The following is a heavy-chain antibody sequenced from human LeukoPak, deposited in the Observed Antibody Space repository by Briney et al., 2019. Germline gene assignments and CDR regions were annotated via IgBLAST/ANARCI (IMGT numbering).Heavy chain of an antibody. V-gene: IGHV1-18*04. CDR2: ISAYNGNT. D-gene: IGHD2-15*01. Sequence: ASVKVSCKASGYTFTSYGISWVRQAPGQGLEWMGWISAYNGNTNYAQKLQGRVTMTTDTSTSTAYMELRSLGSDDTAVYYCARRRLSGGSLLLLAFDTWGQGTMVTVSS. J-gene: IGHJ3*02. CDR3: ARRRLSGGSLLLLAFDT. CDR1: GYTFTSYG.